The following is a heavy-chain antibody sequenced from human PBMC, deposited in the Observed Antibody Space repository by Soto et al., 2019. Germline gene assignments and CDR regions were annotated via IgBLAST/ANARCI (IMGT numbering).Heavy chain of an antibody. V-gene: IGHV4-34*01. CDR1: GGSFSGYY. J-gene: IGHJ5*02. D-gene: IGHD4-17*01. Sequence: SETLSLTCAVYGGSFSGYYWSWIRQPPGKGLEWIGEINHSGSTNYNPSLKSRVTISVDTSKNQFSLKLSSATAADTAVYYCARADDYGDYVREGWFDPWGQGTLVTVSS. CDR3: ARADDYGDYVREGWFDP. CDR2: INHSGST.